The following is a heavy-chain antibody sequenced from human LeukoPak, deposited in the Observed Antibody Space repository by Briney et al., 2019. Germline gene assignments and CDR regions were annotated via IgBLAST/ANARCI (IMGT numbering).Heavy chain of an antibody. J-gene: IGHJ5*02. CDR2: IYTSGST. Sequence: SETLSLTCTVSGGSISSGSHYWSWIRQPAGKGLEWVGRIYTSGSTNYNPSLKSRVTISADTSKNQFSLKLSSVTAADTAVYYCARDYYGSGTLGANWFDPWGQGTLVTVSS. CDR3: ARDYYGSGTLGANWFDP. CDR1: GGSISSGSHY. V-gene: IGHV4-61*02. D-gene: IGHD3-10*01.